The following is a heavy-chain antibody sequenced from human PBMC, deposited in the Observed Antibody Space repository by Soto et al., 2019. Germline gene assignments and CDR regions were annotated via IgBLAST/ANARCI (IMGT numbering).Heavy chain of an antibody. CDR3: AREITKGLHFKS. Sequence: LSLTCSVSGASVRRGSDYWSWIRQPPGKGLEWLGYVYNSGGTNYNPSLNSRLTLSVDTSKNEFSLRLSSVTPADTAVYYCAREITKGLHFKSWGQGTLVTV. D-gene: IGHD5-12*01. CDR1: GASVRRGSDY. V-gene: IGHV4-61*01. J-gene: IGHJ4*02. CDR2: VYNSGGT.